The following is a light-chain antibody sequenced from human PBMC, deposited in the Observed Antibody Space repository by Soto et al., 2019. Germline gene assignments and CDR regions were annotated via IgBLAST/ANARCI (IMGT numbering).Light chain of an antibody. CDR3: HQYNSFSNT. V-gene: IGKV1-5*03. CDR2: KAS. Sequence: DIQMTQSPSTLSASVGDRVTITCRASQSISSWLAWYQQKPGKAPKLLIYKASSLESGVPSRFSGSGSGTEFTLTISSLQPDDFATYYCHQYNSFSNTFGQGKKLEIK. J-gene: IGKJ2*01. CDR1: QSISSW.